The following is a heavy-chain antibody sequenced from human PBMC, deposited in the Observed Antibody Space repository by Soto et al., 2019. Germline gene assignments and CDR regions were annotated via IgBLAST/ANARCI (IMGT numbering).Heavy chain of an antibody. CDR2: IYRTGST. Sequence: LSLTCAVSGGSFTSNNWWTCVRQPPGQGLEWIGEIYRTGSTNYNPSLKSRVTISLDKSENQFSLKVTSLTAADTAVYYCASRDPGTSVDYWGQGTLVTVSS. V-gene: IGHV4-4*02. CDR3: ASRDPGTSVDY. D-gene: IGHD1-7*01. J-gene: IGHJ4*02. CDR1: GGSFTSNNW.